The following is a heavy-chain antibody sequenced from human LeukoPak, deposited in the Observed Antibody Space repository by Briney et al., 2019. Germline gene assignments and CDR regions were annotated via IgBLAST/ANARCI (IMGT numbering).Heavy chain of an antibody. CDR2: IYYSGST. V-gene: IGHV4-59*01. J-gene: IGHJ5*02. D-gene: IGHD1-1*01. CDR3: AREARTGTRFDP. CDR1: GGSISSYY. Sequence: PSETLSLTCTVSGGSISSYYWSWIRQPPGEGLEWIGYIYYSGSTNYNPSLKSGVTISVDTSKNQFSLKLSSVTAADTAVYYCAREARTGTRFDPWGQGTLVTVSS.